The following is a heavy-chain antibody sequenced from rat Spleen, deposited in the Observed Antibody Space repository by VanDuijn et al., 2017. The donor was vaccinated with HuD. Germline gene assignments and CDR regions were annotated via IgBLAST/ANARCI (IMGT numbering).Heavy chain of an antibody. D-gene: IGHD4-6*01. CDR1: GFSLTSNG. V-gene: IGHV2S12*01. Sequence: QVQLKESGPGLVQPSQTLSLTCTVSGFSLTSNGVSWVRQPPGKGLEWIAAISSGGSTYYNSALKSRLSISRDTSKSQVFLKMNSLQTEDTATYYCARFGGEFDYWGQGVMVTVSS. CDR2: ISSGGST. CDR3: ARFGGEFDY. J-gene: IGHJ2*01.